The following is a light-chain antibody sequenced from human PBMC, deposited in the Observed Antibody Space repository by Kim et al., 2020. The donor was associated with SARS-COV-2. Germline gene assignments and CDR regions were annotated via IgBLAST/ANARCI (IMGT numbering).Light chain of an antibody. Sequence: GQMVTISCSGSSSNIGSNTVNWYQLLPGTAPKLLIYSHNQRPSGVPDRFSGSKSGASASLAISGLQSEDEADYFCATWDDSLTGWVFGGGTKLTVL. CDR3: ATWDDSLTGWV. CDR1: SSNIGSNT. CDR2: SHN. V-gene: IGLV1-44*01. J-gene: IGLJ3*02.